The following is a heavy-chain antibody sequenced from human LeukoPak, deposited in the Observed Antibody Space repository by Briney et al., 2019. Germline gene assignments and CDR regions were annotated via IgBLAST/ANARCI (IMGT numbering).Heavy chain of an antibody. V-gene: IGHV4-59*01. CDR3: ASAGIAAAEFDY. CDR2: IYDSGNS. Sequence: SETLSLTCSVSGGSLSNYHWSWIRQPPEKGLEWIAYIYDSGNSDYNPSLKSRVNTSVDTSKKQFSLRLSSVTAADTAVYYCASAGIAAAEFDYWGQGTLVTVSS. D-gene: IGHD6-13*01. CDR1: GGSLSNYH. J-gene: IGHJ4*02.